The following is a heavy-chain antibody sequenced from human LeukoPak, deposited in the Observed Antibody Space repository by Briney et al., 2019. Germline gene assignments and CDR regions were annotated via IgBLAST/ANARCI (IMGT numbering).Heavy chain of an antibody. CDR2: ISGSGGSS. Sequence: GGSLRLSCAASGFTFSSYGMHWVRQAPGKGLEWVSAISGSGGSSYYADSVKGRFTISRDNSKNTLYLQMNSLRAEDTAVYYCARVSLGDSSGSPDYWGQGTLVTVSS. CDR1: GFTFSSYG. CDR3: ARVSLGDSSGSPDY. J-gene: IGHJ4*02. D-gene: IGHD3-22*01. V-gene: IGHV3-NL1*01.